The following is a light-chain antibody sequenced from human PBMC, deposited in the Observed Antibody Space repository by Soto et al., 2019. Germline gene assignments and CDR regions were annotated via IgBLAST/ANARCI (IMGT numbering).Light chain of an antibody. CDR2: WAS. CDR3: QQYYDAPQT. Sequence: DIVMTQSPDSLAVSLGERATINCKSSQSILYSSNNKNYLAWYQQKTGQPPKLLIYWASTREAGVPDRFSGSGSGTDFTLTISSLQAGDVAVYYCQQYYDAPQTFGQGTKVEIK. J-gene: IGKJ1*01. CDR1: QSILYSSNNKNY. V-gene: IGKV4-1*01.